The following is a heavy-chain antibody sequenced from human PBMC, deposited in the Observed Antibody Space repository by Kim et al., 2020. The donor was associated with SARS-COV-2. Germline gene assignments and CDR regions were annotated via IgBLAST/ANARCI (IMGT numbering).Heavy chain of an antibody. CDR3: ARAMGFGELLPEAFDI. D-gene: IGHD3-10*01. Sequence: SRKSRGTISVATSKNQFSLKLSSVTAADTAVYYCARAMGFGELLPEAFDIWGQGTMVTVSS. J-gene: IGHJ3*02. V-gene: IGHV4-59*01.